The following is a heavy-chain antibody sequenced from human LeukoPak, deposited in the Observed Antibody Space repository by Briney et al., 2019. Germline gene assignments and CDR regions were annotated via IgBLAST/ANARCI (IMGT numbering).Heavy chain of an antibody. J-gene: IGHJ3*02. CDR3: ARDYYDFWSGPYFVI. CDR2: IYTSGST. D-gene: IGHD3-3*01. CDR1: GGSISSYY. Sequence: SETLSLTCTVSGGSISSYYWSWIRQPAGKGLEWIGRIYTSGSTNYNPSLKSRVTMSVDTSKNQFSLKLSSVTAADTAVYYCARDYYDFWSGPYFVIWGQGTMVTVSS. V-gene: IGHV4-4*07.